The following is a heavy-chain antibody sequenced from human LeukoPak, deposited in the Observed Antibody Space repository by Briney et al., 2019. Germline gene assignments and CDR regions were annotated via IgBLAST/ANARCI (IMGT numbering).Heavy chain of an antibody. D-gene: IGHD2-2*01. CDR1: GYIFTAYY. V-gene: IGHV1-2*02. CDR3: AREYCSSTSCYDAWVDP. CDR2: INPNTGGT. J-gene: IGHJ5*02. Sequence: ASVKVSCKASGYIFTAYYMYWVRQAPGQGLEWMGWINPNTGGTNYAQKLQGRVTMTTDTSTSTAYMELRSLRSDDTAVYYCAREYCSSTSCYDAWVDPWGQGTLVTVSS.